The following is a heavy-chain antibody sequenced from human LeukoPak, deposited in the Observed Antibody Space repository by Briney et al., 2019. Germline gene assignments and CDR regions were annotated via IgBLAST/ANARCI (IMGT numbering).Heavy chain of an antibody. CDR1: GFTFSSYA. J-gene: IGHJ6*02. CDR2: ISYDGSNK. CDR3: TRDLMDYDVSTGLHHYYMDV. V-gene: IGHV3-30-3*01. Sequence: PGGSLRLSCAASGFTFSSYAMHWVRQAPGKGLEWVAGISYDGSNKYYADAVKGRFTISRDNSKNTLYLKMNSLRAEDTAVYYCTRDLMDYDVSTGLHHYYMDVWGQGTTVTVSS. D-gene: IGHD3-9*01.